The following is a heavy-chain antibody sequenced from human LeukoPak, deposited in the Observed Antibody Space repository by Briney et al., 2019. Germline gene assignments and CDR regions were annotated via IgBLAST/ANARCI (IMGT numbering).Heavy chain of an antibody. Sequence: GGSLRLSCSASGFTFSSSPMHWVRQAPGKGLEYVSAISSNGDSTYYADSVKGRFTISRDNSKNTLSLQMSSLRAEDTAVYYCAKGASGYSFDYWGQGTLVTVSS. CDR1: GFTFSSSP. CDR2: ISSNGDST. J-gene: IGHJ4*02. V-gene: IGHV3-64D*06. D-gene: IGHD5-12*01. CDR3: AKGASGYSFDY.